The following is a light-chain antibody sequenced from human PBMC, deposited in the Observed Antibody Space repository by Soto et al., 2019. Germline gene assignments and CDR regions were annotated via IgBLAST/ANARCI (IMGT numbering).Light chain of an antibody. V-gene: IGLV2-14*01. Sequence: QSVLTQPASVSGSPGQPITISCTGTSSDVGSYNYVSWYQLHPGKAPKLMIYEFNNRPSGVSHRFSGSKSGNTASLTFSGLQPEDEADYYCSSYASSGAVVFGGGTKLTVL. CDR2: EFN. CDR1: SSDVGSYNY. J-gene: IGLJ3*02. CDR3: SSYASSGAVV.